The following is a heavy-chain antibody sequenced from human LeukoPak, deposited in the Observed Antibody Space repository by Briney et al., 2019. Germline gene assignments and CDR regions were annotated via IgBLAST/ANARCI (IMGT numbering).Heavy chain of an antibody. Sequence: GGSLRLSCAVSGLTFSDYYMSWTRQAPGKGPELVSYISPSGSSIFYVDSVKGRFTISRDNSKNTLYLQMNSLRAEDMAVYYCARSPGYSYGMDVWGQGTTVTVSS. CDR2: ISPSGSSI. CDR1: GLTFSDYY. CDR3: ARSPGYSYGMDV. D-gene: IGHD2-15*01. V-gene: IGHV3-11*04. J-gene: IGHJ6*02.